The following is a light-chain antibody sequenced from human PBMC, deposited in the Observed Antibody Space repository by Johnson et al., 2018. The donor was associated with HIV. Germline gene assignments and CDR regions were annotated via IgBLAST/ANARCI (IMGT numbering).Light chain of an antibody. CDR1: SSNIGNNY. J-gene: IGLJ1*01. V-gene: IGLV1-51*01. CDR2: DNN. Sequence: QSVLSQPPSVSAAPGQKVTISCSGSSSNIGNNYVSWYQQVPGTAPKLLIFDNNKRPSGIPDRFSGSKSGTSATLGITGLQTGDEADYYFGTWDSSLSSYVFGPGTKVTIL. CDR3: GTWDSSLSSYV.